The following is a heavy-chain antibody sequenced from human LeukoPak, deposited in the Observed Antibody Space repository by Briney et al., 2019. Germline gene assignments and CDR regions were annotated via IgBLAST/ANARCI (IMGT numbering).Heavy chain of an antibody. CDR2: IFYSGST. CDR3: ARSRAYDYHFDN. J-gene: IGHJ4*02. CDR1: GVSISSYY. Sequence: PSETLSLTCTVSGVSISSYYWSWIRQSPGKGLEWIGYIFYSGSTNYNPSLKSRVTISVDMSNNQFSLKLTSVTAADTAVYYCARSRAYDYHFDNWGQGTLVTVSS. D-gene: IGHD5-12*01. V-gene: IGHV4-59*01.